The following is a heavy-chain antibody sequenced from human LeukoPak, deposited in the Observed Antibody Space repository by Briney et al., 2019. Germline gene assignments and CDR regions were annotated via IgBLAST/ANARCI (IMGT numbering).Heavy chain of an antibody. V-gene: IGHV3-23*01. CDR1: GFTFRNYA. D-gene: IGHD1-26*01. CDR3: AKDGTYSATSLYYFDY. CDR2: IRGSGDST. J-gene: IGHJ4*02. Sequence: GGSLRLSCATSGFTFRNYAMSWVRQAPGKGLEWVSAIRGSGDSTYYADSVKGRFTISRDNSKNTLYLQMNSLRAEDTAVYYCAKDGTYSATSLYYFDYWGQGTLVNVSS.